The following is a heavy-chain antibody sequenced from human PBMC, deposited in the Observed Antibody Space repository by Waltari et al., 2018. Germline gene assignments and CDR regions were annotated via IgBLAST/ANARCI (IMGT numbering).Heavy chain of an antibody. CDR1: GGTFSSYA. D-gene: IGHD4-17*01. Sequence: QVQLVQSGAEVKKPGSSVKVSCKASGGTFSSYAISWVRQAPGQGLEWMGGIIPILGIANYAQKCQGRVTITADKSTSTAYMELSSLRSEDTAVYYCARDQGLIMTTVTPVPRSFDYWGQGTLVTVSS. V-gene: IGHV1-69*10. CDR2: IIPILGIA. J-gene: IGHJ4*02. CDR3: ARDQGLIMTTVTPVPRSFDY.